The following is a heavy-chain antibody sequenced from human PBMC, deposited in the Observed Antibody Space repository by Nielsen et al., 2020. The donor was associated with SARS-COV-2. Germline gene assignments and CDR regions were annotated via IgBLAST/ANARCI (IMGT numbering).Heavy chain of an antibody. CDR1: GGSIRSEGSY. CDR2: IFSNDEK. CDR3: ARIRVTTVTKADIDY. V-gene: IGHV2-26*01. Sequence: ETLSLTCTVSGGSIRSEGSYWSWIRQPPGKALEWLAHIFSNDEKSYSTSLKSRLTISKDTSKSQVVLTMTNMDPVDTATYYCARIRVTTVTKADIDYWGQGTLVTVSS. J-gene: IGHJ4*02. D-gene: IGHD4-17*01.